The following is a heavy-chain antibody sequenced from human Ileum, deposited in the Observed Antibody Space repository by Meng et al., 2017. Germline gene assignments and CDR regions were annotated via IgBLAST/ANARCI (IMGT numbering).Heavy chain of an antibody. D-gene: IGHD7-27*01. CDR3: ATDLKLGFGEP. V-gene: IGHV1-24*01. Sequence: ASVKVSCKVSGYSLTKLSIHWVRQAPGKGLEWVGGVDPEDGSTIYAQRLHGRVSMTEDTLTDTAYMELSSLRSDDTAVYYCATDLKLGFGEPWGQGTLFTVSS. CDR2: VDPEDGST. J-gene: IGHJ5*02. CDR1: GYSLTKLS.